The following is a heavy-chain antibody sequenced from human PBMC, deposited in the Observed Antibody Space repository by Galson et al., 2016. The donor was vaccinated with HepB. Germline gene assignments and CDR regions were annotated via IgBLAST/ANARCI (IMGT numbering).Heavy chain of an antibody. J-gene: IGHJ4*02. CDR1: GYSFTSHW. Sequence: QSGAEVKKPGESLRISCKGSGYSFTSHWISWVRQVPGKGLEWMGKIDPVDSQSHYSPSFRGHVTIPVDKSISTAYLQWSSLQASDTAMYYCARHSQNVNRADVLNYWGRGALVTVSS. CDR3: ARHSQNVNRADVLNY. V-gene: IGHV5-10-1*01. D-gene: IGHD2/OR15-2a*01. CDR2: IDPVDSQS.